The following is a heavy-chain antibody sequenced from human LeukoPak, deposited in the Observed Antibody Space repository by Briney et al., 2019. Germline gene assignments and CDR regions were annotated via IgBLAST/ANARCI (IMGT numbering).Heavy chain of an antibody. Sequence: ASVKVSCQASGYTFTCYYMHWVRPAPGQGLEWMGWINPNSGGTNYAQKFQGKVTMTRDTSISTAYMELSRLRFDDTAVYYCARTPGSSSIYYYGMDVWGQGTTVTVSS. D-gene: IGHD6-6*01. J-gene: IGHJ6*02. CDR1: GYTFTCYY. CDR2: INPNSGGT. V-gene: IGHV1-2*02. CDR3: ARTPGSSSIYYYGMDV.